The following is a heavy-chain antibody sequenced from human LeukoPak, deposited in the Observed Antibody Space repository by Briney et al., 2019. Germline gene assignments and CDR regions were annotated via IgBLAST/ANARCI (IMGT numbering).Heavy chain of an antibody. CDR3: ARAGYCSGGSCYGSDY. J-gene: IGHJ4*02. V-gene: IGHV3-11*06. D-gene: IGHD2-15*01. CDR2: ISSGSTYT. CDR1: GFIFSDFY. Sequence: PGGSLRLSCAASGFIFSDFYMSWIRQAPGKGLEWVSYISSGSTYTNYADSVKGRFTISRDNAKNSLYLQMNSLRAEDTAVYYCARAGYCSGGSCYGSDYWGQGTLVSVSS.